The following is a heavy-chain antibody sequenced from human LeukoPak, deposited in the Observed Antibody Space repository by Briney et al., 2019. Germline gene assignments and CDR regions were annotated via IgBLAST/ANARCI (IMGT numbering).Heavy chain of an antibody. CDR1: GYTFTSYD. V-gene: IGHV1-8*01. Sequence: ASVKVSCKASGYTFTSYDINWVRQATGQGLEWMGWMNPNSGNTGYAQKFQGSVTMTRNTSISTAYMELSSLRSEDTAVYYCARVGKFGELSVYWGQGTLVTVSS. J-gene: IGHJ4*02. D-gene: IGHD3-10*01. CDR2: MNPNSGNT. CDR3: ARVGKFGELSVY.